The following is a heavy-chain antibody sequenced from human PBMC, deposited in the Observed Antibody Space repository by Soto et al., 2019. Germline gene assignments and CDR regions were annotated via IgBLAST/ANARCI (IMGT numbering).Heavy chain of an antibody. J-gene: IGHJ4*02. Sequence: ASVKVSCKASGYTFTSYYVHWVRPAPGQGLECMGRIHPASGRANYAQKFQDRVTITTDECTTTAYMELSSLRSEDTAVYYCAGYVEIAAPYYFDYGGQGTRVTVSS. V-gene: IGHV1-46*01. D-gene: IGHD5-12*01. CDR1: GYTFTSYY. CDR2: IHPASGRA. CDR3: AGYVEIAAPYYFDY.